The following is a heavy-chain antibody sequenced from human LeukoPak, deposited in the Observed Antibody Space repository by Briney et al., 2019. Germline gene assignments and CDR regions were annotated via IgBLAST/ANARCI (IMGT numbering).Heavy chain of an antibody. CDR3: ARDRDYYYYMDV. D-gene: IGHD3-10*01. V-gene: IGHV3-21*01. CDR1: VFTFSSYS. CDR2: ISSSSSYI. Sequence: GGSLRLSCAASVFTFSSYSMNWVRQAPGKGLEWVSSISSSSSYIYYADSVKGRFTISRDNAKNSLYLQMNSLRAEDTAVYYCARDRDYYYYMDVWGKGTTVTVSS. J-gene: IGHJ6*03.